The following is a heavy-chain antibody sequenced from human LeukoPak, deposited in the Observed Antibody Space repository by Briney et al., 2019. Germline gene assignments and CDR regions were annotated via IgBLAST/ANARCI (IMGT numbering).Heavy chain of an antibody. D-gene: IGHD2-15*01. CDR3: ARIYCSGGSCYPYVAFDI. Sequence: ASVKVSCKASGYTFTSYGISWVRQAPGQGLEWMGWISAYNGNTNYAQKLQGRVTMTTDTSTSTAYMELRSLRSDDTAVYYCARIYCSGGSCYPYVAFDIWGQGTMVTVSS. J-gene: IGHJ3*02. CDR1: GYTFTSYG. CDR2: ISAYNGNT. V-gene: IGHV1-18*04.